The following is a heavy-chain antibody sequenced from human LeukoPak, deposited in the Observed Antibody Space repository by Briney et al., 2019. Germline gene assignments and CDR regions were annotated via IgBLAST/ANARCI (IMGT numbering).Heavy chain of an antibody. J-gene: IGHJ4*02. CDR3: ARESLGFDY. D-gene: IGHD3-16*01. V-gene: IGHV3-30-3*01. Sequence: GGSLRLSCAASGFTFSNYAMHWVRQAPGQGLEWVAVISYDGSNEYYADSVKGRFTISRDSSKNSLYLQMNSLRAEDTALYYCARESLGFDYWGQGTLVTASS. CDR1: GFTFSNYA. CDR2: ISYDGSNE.